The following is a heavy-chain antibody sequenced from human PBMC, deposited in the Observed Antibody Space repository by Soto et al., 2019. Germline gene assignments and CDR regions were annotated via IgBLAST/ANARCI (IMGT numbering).Heavy chain of an antibody. CDR1: GFTFNIYG. V-gene: IGHV3-30*03. Sequence: QVQLVESGGGVVQSGRSLRLSCAASGFTFNIYGLHWVRQTPGKGLEWVAAISFDGSTRSYADSAKGRFTISRDDSKKTLHLVMNSLRSEDTAVYYCGRDTSMGGRYYYGVDVWGQGTTVTVS. J-gene: IGHJ6*02. CDR3: GRDTSMGGRYYYGVDV. D-gene: IGHD2-15*01. CDR2: ISFDGSTR.